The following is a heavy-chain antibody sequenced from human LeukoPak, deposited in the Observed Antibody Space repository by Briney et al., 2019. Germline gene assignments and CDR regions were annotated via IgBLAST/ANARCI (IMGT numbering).Heavy chain of an antibody. J-gene: IGHJ3*02. Sequence: GGSLRLSCAASGFTFSSYEMNWVRQAPGKGLGWVSYISSSGSTIYYADSVKGRFTISRDNAKNSLYLQMNSLRAEDTAVYYCARVYYDSSDAFDIWGQGTMVTVSS. V-gene: IGHV3-48*03. CDR2: ISSSGSTI. CDR3: ARVYYDSSDAFDI. CDR1: GFTFSSYE. D-gene: IGHD3-22*01.